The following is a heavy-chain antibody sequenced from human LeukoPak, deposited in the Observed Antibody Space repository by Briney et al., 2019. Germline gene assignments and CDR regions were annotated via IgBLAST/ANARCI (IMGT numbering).Heavy chain of an antibody. Sequence: GGSLRLSCAASGFTFSAYSMNWVRKAPGKGLEWVSFISTSSGTIYYADSVKGRFTISRDNAKNSLYLQMNSLRDEDTAVYYCARPTGYSSGWDIWGQGTMVTVSS. V-gene: IGHV3-48*02. CDR2: ISTSSGTI. CDR3: ARPTGYSSGWDI. J-gene: IGHJ3*02. D-gene: IGHD6-19*01. CDR1: GFTFSAYS.